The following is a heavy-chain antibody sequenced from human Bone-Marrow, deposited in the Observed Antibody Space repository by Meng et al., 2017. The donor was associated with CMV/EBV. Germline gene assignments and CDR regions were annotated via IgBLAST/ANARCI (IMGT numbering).Heavy chain of an antibody. CDR1: GGTLSSYA. J-gene: IGHJ4*02. CDR2: IIPIFGTA. Sequence: KGSCKASGGTLSSYAFSWVRQAPGQGLEWMGGIIPIFGTANYAQKFQGRVTITTDESTSTAYMELSSLRSEDTAVYYCARGDRGFDYWGQGTLVTVSS. V-gene: IGHV1-69*05. CDR3: ARGDRGFDY. D-gene: IGHD3-10*01.